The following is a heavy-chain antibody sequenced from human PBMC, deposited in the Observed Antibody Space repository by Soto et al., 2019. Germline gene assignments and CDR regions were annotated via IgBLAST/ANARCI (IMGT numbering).Heavy chain of an antibody. CDR3: ARDHCSSTSCYYYYMDV. CDR2: IWYDGSNK. J-gene: IGHJ6*03. CDR1: GFTFSSYG. Sequence: QVQLVESGGGVVQPGRSLRLSCAASGFTFSSYGMHWVRQAPGKGLEWVAVIWYDGSNKYYADSVKGRFTISRDNSKNTLYLQMNSLSAEDTAVYYCARDHCSSTSCYYYYMDVWGKGTTVTVSS. V-gene: IGHV3-33*01. D-gene: IGHD2-2*01.